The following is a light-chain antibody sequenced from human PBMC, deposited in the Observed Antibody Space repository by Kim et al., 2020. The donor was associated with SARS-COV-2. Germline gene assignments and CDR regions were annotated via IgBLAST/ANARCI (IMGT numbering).Light chain of an antibody. J-gene: IGKJ2*01. Sequence: ASVGDRVTITCRASQGISNYLAWFQQKPGKVPERLIYAASSLQSGVPSRFSGSGSGTEFTLTISSLQPDDFATYYCQQYSSYSPYTFGQGTKLEI. CDR3: QQYSSYSPYT. CDR2: AAS. CDR1: QGISNY. V-gene: IGKV1-17*03.